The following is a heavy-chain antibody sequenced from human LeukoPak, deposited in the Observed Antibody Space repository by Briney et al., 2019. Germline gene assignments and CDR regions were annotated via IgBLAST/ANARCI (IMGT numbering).Heavy chain of an antibody. Sequence: ASVKVSCKASGYTFTGYYMHWVRQAPGQGLEWMGWINPNSGGPNYAQKFQGRVTMTRDTSISTAYMELSRLRSDDTAVYYCARGPSTTIFGVVIIVPDFDYWGQGTLVTVSS. CDR3: ARGPSTTIFGVVIIVPDFDY. V-gene: IGHV1-2*02. D-gene: IGHD3-3*01. J-gene: IGHJ4*02. CDR1: GYTFTGYY. CDR2: INPNSGGP.